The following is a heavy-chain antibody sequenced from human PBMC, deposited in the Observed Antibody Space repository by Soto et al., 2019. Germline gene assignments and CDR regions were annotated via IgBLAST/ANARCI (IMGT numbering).Heavy chain of an antibody. CDR3: ARSDSPAAPTNWFDP. CDR1: GYTFTSYG. CDR2: ISAYNGNT. V-gene: IGHV1-18*01. J-gene: IGHJ5*02. Sequence: GASVKVSCKASGYTFTSYGISWVRQAPGQGLEWMGWISAYNGNTNYAQKLQGRVTMTTDTSTSTAYMELRSLRSDDTAVYYCARSDSPAAPTNWFDPWGQGTLVTVSS. D-gene: IGHD2-2*01.